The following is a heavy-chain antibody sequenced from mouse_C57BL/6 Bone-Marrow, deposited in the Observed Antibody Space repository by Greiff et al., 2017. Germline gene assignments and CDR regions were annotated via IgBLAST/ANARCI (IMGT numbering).Heavy chain of an antibody. CDR3: ARLGLYDGYYVYYFDY. CDR2: ILPGSGST. J-gene: IGHJ2*01. Sequence: VQLQESGAELMKPGASVKLSCKATGYTFTGYWIEWVKQRPGHGLEWIGEILPGSGSTNYNEKFKGKATFTADTSSNTAYMQLSSLTTEDSAIYYCARLGLYDGYYVYYFDYWGQGTTLTVSS. CDR1: GYTFTGYW. D-gene: IGHD2-3*01. V-gene: IGHV1-9*01.